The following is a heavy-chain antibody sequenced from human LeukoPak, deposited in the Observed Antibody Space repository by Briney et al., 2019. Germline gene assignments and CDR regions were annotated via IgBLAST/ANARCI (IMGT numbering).Heavy chain of an antibody. CDR3: ARDTTYYYGSGSYGAFDI. J-gene: IGHJ3*02. CDR1: GGSLSGYY. Sequence: SETLSLTCAVYGGSLSGYYWSWIRQPPGKGPEWIGEINHSGSTNYNPSLKSRVTISVDTSKNQFSLKLSSVTAADTAVYYCARDTTYYYGSGSYGAFDIWGQGTMVTVSS. V-gene: IGHV4-34*01. D-gene: IGHD3-10*01. CDR2: INHSGST.